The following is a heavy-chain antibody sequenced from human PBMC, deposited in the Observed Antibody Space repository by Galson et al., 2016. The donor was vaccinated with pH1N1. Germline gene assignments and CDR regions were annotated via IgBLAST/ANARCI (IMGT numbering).Heavy chain of an antibody. CDR1: GGAFRSNA. Sequence: SVKVSCKASGGAFRSNAISWVRQAPGQGLEWMGGITAIFDTTNYAQKFQGRLTISADNSTRLVDMELSSLTSDDTAVYYCARHSGYNHSTTYLDSWGQGTLVTVSS. CDR2: ITAIFDTT. J-gene: IGHJ4*02. D-gene: IGHD3-22*01. CDR3: ARHSGYNHSTTYLDS. V-gene: IGHV1-69*06.